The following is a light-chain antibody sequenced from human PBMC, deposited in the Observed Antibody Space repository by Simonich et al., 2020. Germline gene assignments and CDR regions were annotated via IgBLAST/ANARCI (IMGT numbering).Light chain of an antibody. V-gene: IGLV2-14*01. CDR3: SSYTSSSTLV. CDR1: SSDVVGSND. J-gene: IGLJ3*02. CDR2: DVS. Sequence: QSALTQPASVSGSPGQSITISCTGTSSDVVGSNDVSWYQQPPGKAPKSMIDDVSKRPSGVSTRFSGSKSGNTAALTISGLQAEDEADYYCSSYTSSSTLVFGGGTKLTVL.